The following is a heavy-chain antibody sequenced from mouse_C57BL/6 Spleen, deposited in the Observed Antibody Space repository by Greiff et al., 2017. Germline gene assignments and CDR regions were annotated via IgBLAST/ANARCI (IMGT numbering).Heavy chain of an antibody. D-gene: IGHD1-1*01. CDR2: IHPNSGST. Sequence: QVQLQQPGAELVKPGASVKLSCKASGYTFTSYWMHWVKQRPGQGLEWIGMIHPNSGSTNYNEKFKSKATLTVDKSSSTAYMQLSSLTSEDSAVYYCARCITTVVRDAYWGQGTLVTVSA. V-gene: IGHV1-64*01. J-gene: IGHJ3*01. CDR3: ARCITTVVRDAY. CDR1: GYTFTSYW.